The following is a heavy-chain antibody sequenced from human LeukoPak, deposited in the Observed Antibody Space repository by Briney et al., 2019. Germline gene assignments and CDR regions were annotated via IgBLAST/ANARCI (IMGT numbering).Heavy chain of an antibody. V-gene: IGHV3-9*01. Sequence: QPGGSLRLSCAASGFTFDDYAMHWVRQAPGRGLEWVSGITWNSDRIDYADSVKGRFTISRDNAKNSLYLQMNSLRTEDTALYYCAKEGYAGSFVPHYFDHWGQGTLVTVSS. D-gene: IGHD6-13*01. J-gene: IGHJ4*02. CDR3: AKEGYAGSFVPHYFDH. CDR2: ITWNSDRI. CDR1: GFTFDDYA.